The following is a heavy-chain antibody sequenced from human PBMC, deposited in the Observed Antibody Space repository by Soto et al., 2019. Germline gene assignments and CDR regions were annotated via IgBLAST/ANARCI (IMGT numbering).Heavy chain of an antibody. J-gene: IGHJ4*02. V-gene: IGHV5-51*01. CDR1: GNLCDYYS. CDR2: IYPGDCDT. Sequence: PXEWLNLDWLCSGNLCDYYSIGWVLQLPGQGLEWMGIIYPGDCDTRYSPSFQGHVTMSVDKAINTAYLQWSSLETSDTAMYFRARLIGYTYGHQEPFDYWGQRTPVPVSS. CDR3: ARLIGYTYGHQEPFDY. D-gene: IGHD5-18*01.